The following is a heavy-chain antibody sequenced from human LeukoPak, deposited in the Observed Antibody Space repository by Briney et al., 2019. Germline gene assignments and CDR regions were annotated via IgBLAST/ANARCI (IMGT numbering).Heavy chain of an antibody. Sequence: PGGSLRLSCAASGFTFSNYAMSWVRQAPGKGLEWVSAITTNGRSTYYADSVKGRFTISGDNSKDTLYLQMNNLRAEDTALYYCAKEVLGYFDFWGQGTQVTVSS. D-gene: IGHD4/OR15-4a*01. CDR1: GFTFSNYA. CDR3: AKEVLGYFDF. V-gene: IGHV3-23*01. CDR2: ITTNGRST. J-gene: IGHJ4*02.